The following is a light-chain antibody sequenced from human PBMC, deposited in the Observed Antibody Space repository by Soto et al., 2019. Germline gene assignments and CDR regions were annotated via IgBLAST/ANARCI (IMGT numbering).Light chain of an antibody. CDR1: SSDVGGYNY. V-gene: IGLV2-14*01. Sequence: QSVLTQPASVSGSPGQSITISCTGTSSDVGGYNYVSWYQQHPGKAPKLMIYDVSNRPSGVSNRFSGSKSGNTASLTISGLQAEDEADYYCSSDTSSNVSGTGTKLTVL. J-gene: IGLJ1*01. CDR3: SSDTSSNV. CDR2: DVS.